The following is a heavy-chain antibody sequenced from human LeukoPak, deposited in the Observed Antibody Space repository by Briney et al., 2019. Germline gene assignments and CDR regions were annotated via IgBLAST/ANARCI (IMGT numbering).Heavy chain of an antibody. Sequence: SGTLSLTCTVSGGSISSSSYYWGWIRQPPGKGLEWIGSIYYSGSTYYNPSLKSRVTISVDTSKNQFSLKLRSVTAADTAVYYCARGANSDSSGYYYLGDYWGQGTLVTVSS. CDR1: GGSISSSSYY. J-gene: IGHJ4*02. D-gene: IGHD3-22*01. CDR3: ARGANSDSSGYYYLGDY. V-gene: IGHV4-39*01. CDR2: IYYSGST.